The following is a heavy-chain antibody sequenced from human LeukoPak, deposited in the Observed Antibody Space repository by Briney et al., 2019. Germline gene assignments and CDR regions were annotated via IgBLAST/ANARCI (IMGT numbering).Heavy chain of an antibody. CDR2: IYYSGST. CDR3: ARSQPVPGIAAAGNFDY. CDR1: GGSISSYY. J-gene: IGHJ4*02. V-gene: IGHV4-59*01. Sequence: SETLSLTCTVSGGSISSYYWSWTRQPPGKGLEWIGYIYYSGSTNYNPSLKSRVTISVDTSKNQFSLKLSSVTAADTAVYYCARSQPVPGIAAAGNFDYWGQGTLVTVSS. D-gene: IGHD6-13*01.